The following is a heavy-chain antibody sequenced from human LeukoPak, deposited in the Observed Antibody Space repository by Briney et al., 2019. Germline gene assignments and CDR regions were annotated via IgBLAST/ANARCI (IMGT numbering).Heavy chain of an antibody. CDR1: GFTFSSYA. CDR3: ATRIIDSSGWSRRDY. D-gene: IGHD6-19*01. CDR2: ISGSGGTT. V-gene: IGHV3-23*01. Sequence: GGSLRLSCAASGFTFSSYAMTWVRQAPGKGLEWLSAISGSGGTTHYADSVKGRFTISRDNSKSTLYLQMNSLRAEDTAVYYCATRIIDSSGWSRRDYWDQGTLVTVSS. J-gene: IGHJ4*02.